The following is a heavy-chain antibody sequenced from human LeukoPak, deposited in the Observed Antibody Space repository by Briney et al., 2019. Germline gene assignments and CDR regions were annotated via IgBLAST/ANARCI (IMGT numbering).Heavy chain of an antibody. CDR2: ISNDGSNK. J-gene: IGHJ4*02. D-gene: IGHD6-13*01. CDR3: AHISSSWPDY. Sequence: GGSLRLSCAASGFIFSTYAMYWVRQAPGKGLEWVAVISNDGSNKAYADSVKGRFTISRDNSKNTLSLQMNSLRADDTAVYYCAHISSSWPDYWGQGTLVTVSS. V-gene: IGHV3-30-3*01. CDR1: GFIFSTYA.